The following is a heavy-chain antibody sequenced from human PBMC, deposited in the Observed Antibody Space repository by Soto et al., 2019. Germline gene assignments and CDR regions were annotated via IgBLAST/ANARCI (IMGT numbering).Heavy chain of an antibody. CDR2: VYHCEKT. D-gene: IGHD3-16*01. V-gene: IGHV4-59*08. CDR3: ARPTFIARAIWYFDL. CDR1: GDYITSHY. Sequence: QVQLQESGPGLVKPSETLSLTCTVSGDYITSHYWSWIRQPPGKGLEWIGYVYHCEKTDSNPSLKSRVTISTDTSKNQISLSLSSMTAADTAVYYCARPTFIARAIWYFDLWCRGTLVTVSS. J-gene: IGHJ2*01.